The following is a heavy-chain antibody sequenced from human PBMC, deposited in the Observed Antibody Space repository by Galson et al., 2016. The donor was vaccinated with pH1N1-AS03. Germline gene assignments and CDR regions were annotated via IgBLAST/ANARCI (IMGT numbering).Heavy chain of an antibody. CDR2: MSYDGSTK. CDR3: AKDRNDYRLHYFSGSDV. Sequence: SLRLSCAASGFTFNRHAMHWVRQAPGKGLEWVAIMSYDGSTKYYTDSVRDRFTISRDNSKKTLYLHMSSLRAEDTAVYYCAKDRNDYRLHYFSGSDVWGQGTTIIVSS. CDR1: GFTFNRHA. D-gene: IGHD1-1*01. V-gene: IGHV3-30*18. J-gene: IGHJ6*02.